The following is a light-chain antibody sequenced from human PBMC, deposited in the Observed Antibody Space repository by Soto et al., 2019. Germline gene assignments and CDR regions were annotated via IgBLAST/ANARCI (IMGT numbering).Light chain of an antibody. CDR1: QTIGDH. CDR3: LQHYTSPPT. Sequence: DIQMTQSPSALSASVGDTVTVTCRASQTIGDHLAWFQQQPGKVPPRLIYSASTLHTGAPSRFSGSGSGTDFTLTISNLQPEDFATYFCLQHYTSPPTFGEGT. J-gene: IGKJ5*01. CDR2: SAS. V-gene: IGKV1-17*03.